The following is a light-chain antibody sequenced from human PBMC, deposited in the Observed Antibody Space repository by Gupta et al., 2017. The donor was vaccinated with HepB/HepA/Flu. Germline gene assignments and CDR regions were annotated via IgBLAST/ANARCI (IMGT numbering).Light chain of an antibody. Sequence: VLTQSPGTLSLSPGERATLSCRASQTVSDTNLVWYQHKPGQAPRILIYCMAYRATGISDRFSGGGSGTDFTLTITRLEPEDSVVYYCQHYSGSSLYTFGQGSKVEVK. V-gene: IGKV3-20*01. J-gene: IGKJ2*01. CDR2: CMA. CDR3: QHYSGSSLYT. CDR1: QTVSDTN.